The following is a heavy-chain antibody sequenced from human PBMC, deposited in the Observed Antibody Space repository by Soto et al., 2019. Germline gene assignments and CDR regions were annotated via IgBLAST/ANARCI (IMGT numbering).Heavy chain of an antibody. Sequence: QVQLQESGPGLVQPSQTLSLTCSVSGGSFDSGDYYWHWIRQPPGKFLEYIGYVYYTGSTYYNASLKSRFTIALDTSENQFSLKLNSVTAADTAVYFCSWSSSTSHYDGLHVWGQGTTVTASS. V-gene: IGHV4-30-4*01. CDR1: GGSFDSGDYY. J-gene: IGHJ6*02. CDR3: SWSSSTSHYDGLHV. CDR2: VYYTGST. D-gene: IGHD6-6*01.